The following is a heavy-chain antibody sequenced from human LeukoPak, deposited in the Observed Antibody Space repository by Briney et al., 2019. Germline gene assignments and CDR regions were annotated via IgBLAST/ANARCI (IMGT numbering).Heavy chain of an antibody. Sequence: ASVEVSCKASGYTSTSPDINWVRQATGRGLEWLGWMNPRDNTGYAQKFQGRVTLTRDKSINTVYMELSSLRSEDTAVYYCARYTQHYGFDIWGQGTMVTVSA. D-gene: IGHD3-3*02. CDR1: GYTSTSPD. V-gene: IGHV1-8*01. CDR3: ARYTQHYGFDI. CDR2: MNPRDNT. J-gene: IGHJ3*02.